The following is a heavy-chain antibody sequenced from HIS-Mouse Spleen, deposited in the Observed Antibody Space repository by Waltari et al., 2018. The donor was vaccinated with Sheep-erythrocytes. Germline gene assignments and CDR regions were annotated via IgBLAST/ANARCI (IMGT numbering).Heavy chain of an antibody. D-gene: IGHD4-4*01. V-gene: IGHV3-30*18. Sequence: QVQLVEPGGGVVQPGRSLGLSCAASVFPFSSHSMHWVRQAPGKGLEWVAVISYDGSNKYYADSVKGRFTISRDNSKNTLYLQMNSLRAEDTAVYYCAKREGYSNYYFDYWGQGTLVTVSS. J-gene: IGHJ4*02. CDR1: VFPFSSHS. CDR3: AKREGYSNYYFDY. CDR2: ISYDGSNK.